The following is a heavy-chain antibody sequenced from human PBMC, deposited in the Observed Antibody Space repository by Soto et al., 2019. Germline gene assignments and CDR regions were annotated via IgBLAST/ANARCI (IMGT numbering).Heavy chain of an antibody. Sequence: SETLSLTCTVSGGCISSRGYYWGWIRQPPGKGQEWIGCIYYSGSTYYNPSLKSRVTISVDTSKNQFSLKLSSVTAADTAVYYCARESDDSSGYYTQPYNWFDPWGQGTLLTVSS. J-gene: IGHJ5*02. CDR1: GGCISSRGYY. V-gene: IGHV4-39*07. CDR3: ARESDDSSGYYTQPYNWFDP. CDR2: IYYSGST. D-gene: IGHD3-22*01.